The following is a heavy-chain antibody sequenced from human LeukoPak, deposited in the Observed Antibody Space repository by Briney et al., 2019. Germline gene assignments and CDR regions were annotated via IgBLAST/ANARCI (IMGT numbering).Heavy chain of an antibody. CDR1: GFTFSSYW. D-gene: IGHD6-13*01. CDR3: ARCDSSSWDNWFDP. CDR2: IKQDGSEK. J-gene: IGHJ5*02. V-gene: IGHV3-7*01. Sequence: PGGSLRLSCAASGFTFSSYWMSWVRQAPGKGLEWVANIKQDGSEKYYVDSVKGRFTISRDNAKNSLYLQMNSLRANDTAVYYCARCDSSSWDNWFDPWGQGTLVTVSS.